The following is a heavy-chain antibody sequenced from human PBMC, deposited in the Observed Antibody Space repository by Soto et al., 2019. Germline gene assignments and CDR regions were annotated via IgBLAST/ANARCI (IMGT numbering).Heavy chain of an antibody. D-gene: IGHD1-26*01. CDR1: GYRFTSRD. Sequence: ASVDVSWKASGYRFTSRDSSWVRQTAGQGLEWMVWIQPSTGRTGYAQKFQVIVTITRDTSINTSYMDLTTLTSDYTAFYYFARGVSAGVDYWGQGTLVTVSS. J-gene: IGHJ4*02. CDR3: ARGVSAGVDY. CDR2: IQPSTGRT. V-gene: IGHV1-8*01.